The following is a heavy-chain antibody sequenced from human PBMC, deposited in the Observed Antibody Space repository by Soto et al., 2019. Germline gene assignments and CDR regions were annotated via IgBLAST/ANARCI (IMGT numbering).Heavy chain of an antibody. Sequence: SETLSLTCTVSGGSIRSYDGSWIRQPPGKGLEWIGYIYYSGSTNYNPSLKSRVTISVDTSKNQFSLKLSSVTAADTAVYYCARGEISSGWDNWFDPWGQGPLVTVSS. CDR1: GGSIRSYD. D-gene: IGHD6-19*01. CDR3: ARGEISSGWDNWFDP. CDR2: IYYSGST. V-gene: IGHV4-59*01. J-gene: IGHJ5*02.